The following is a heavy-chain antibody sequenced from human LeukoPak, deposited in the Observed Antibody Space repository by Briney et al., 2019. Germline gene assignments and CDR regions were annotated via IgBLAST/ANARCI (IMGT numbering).Heavy chain of an antibody. CDR1: GFTFSNYG. J-gene: IGHJ4*02. D-gene: IGHD2-15*01. CDR2: ISYDGTLQ. CDR3: AKETIPLGGPNYVDY. Sequence: GGSLRLSCAASGFTFSNYGMLWVRQAPDRGPEWVAVISYDGTLQFYAGSVKGRFTISRDNSKNTLYPQMNSLRAEDAALYYCAKETIPLGGPNYVDYRGQGILVTVSS. V-gene: IGHV3-30*18.